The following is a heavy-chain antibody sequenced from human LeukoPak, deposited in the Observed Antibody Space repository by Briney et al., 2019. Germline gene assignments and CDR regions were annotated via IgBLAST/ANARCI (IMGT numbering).Heavy chain of an antibody. CDR3: ARGLDYYGSGSYIAF. V-gene: IGHV4-34*01. J-gene: IGHJ4*02. CDR2: INHSGST. CDR1: GGPFSGYY. Sequence: PSETLSLTCAVYGGPFSGYYWSWIRQPPGKGLEWIGEINHSGSTNYNPSLKSRVTISVDTSKNQFSLKLSSVTTADTAVYYCARGLDYYGSGSYIAFWGQGTLVTVSS. D-gene: IGHD3-10*01.